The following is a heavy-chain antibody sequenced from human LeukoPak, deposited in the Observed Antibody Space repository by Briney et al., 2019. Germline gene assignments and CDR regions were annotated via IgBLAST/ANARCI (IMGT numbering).Heavy chain of an antibody. J-gene: IGHJ4*02. CDR2: ISYDGSNK. Sequence: GGSLRLSCAASGSTFSSYAMHWVRQAPGKGLEWVAVISYDGSNKYYADSVKGRFTISRDNSKNTLYLQMNSLRAEDTAVYYCARRGYCSSTSCYALDYWGQGTLVTVSS. CDR1: GSTFSSYA. V-gene: IGHV3-30-3*01. D-gene: IGHD2-2*03. CDR3: ARRGYCSSTSCYALDY.